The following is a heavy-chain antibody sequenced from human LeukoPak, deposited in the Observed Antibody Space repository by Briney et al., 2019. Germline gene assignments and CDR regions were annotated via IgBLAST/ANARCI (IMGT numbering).Heavy chain of an antibody. D-gene: IGHD6-13*01. Sequence: SCPAEVKPTQTLTLTCTFSGFSLSTSGMCVSWIRQPPGKALEWLARIDWDDDKFYSTSLKTRLTISKDTFKNQVVLTMTNMDPVDTATYYCARIWQQLGGGADYWGQGALVSLSS. J-gene: IGHJ4*02. CDR3: ARIWQQLGGGADY. CDR1: GFSLSTSGMC. CDR2: IDWDDDK. V-gene: IGHV2-70*17.